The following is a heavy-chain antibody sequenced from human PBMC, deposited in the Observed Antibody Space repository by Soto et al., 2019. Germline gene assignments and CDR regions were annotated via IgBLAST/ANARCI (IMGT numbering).Heavy chain of an antibody. CDR2: ISSSSSTI. V-gene: IGHV3-48*02. Sequence: GGSLSLSCASSGFPLSSYSMNLFRHPPGKGLEWVSYISSSSSTIYYADSVKGRFTISRDNAKNSLYLQMNSLRDEDTAVYYCASRRYDILEFDPWGQGTLVTVSS. J-gene: IGHJ5*02. CDR3: ASRRYDILEFDP. D-gene: IGHD3-9*01. CDR1: GFPLSSYS.